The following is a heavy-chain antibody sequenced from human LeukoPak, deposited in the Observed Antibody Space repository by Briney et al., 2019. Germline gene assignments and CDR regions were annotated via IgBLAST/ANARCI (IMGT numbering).Heavy chain of an antibody. V-gene: IGHV1-18*01. D-gene: IGHD3-3*01. CDR2: ISAYNGNT. CDR1: GYTLTELS. CDR3: ARVMGIRFIGDVLPAEGY. J-gene: IGHJ4*02. Sequence: ASVKVSCKVSGYTLTELSMHWVRQAPGQGLEWMGWISAYNGNTNYAQKLQCRVTMTTDTSTSTAYMELRSLRSDDTAVYYCARVMGIRFIGDVLPAEGYWGQGTLVTVSS.